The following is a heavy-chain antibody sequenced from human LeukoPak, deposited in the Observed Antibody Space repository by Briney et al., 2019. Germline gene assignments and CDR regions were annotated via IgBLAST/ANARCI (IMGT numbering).Heavy chain of an antibody. CDR1: GFGFSGYG. V-gene: IGHV3-30*02. D-gene: IGHD3-16*01. Sequence: GGSLRLSCAASGFGFSGYGMHWVRQAPGKGLEWVAFIHYDGTESFYADSVKGRFTISRDNSKNTLSLQMNSLRADDTSVYYCARPAYAAAYDLWGQGTLVTVSS. CDR3: ARPAYAAAYDL. J-gene: IGHJ3*01. CDR2: IHYDGTES.